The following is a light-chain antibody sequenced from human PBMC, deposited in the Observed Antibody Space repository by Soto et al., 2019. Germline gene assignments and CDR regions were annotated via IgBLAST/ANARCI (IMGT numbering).Light chain of an antibody. Sequence: QSVLTQPPSASGSPGQSVTISCTGTSSDVGGYNYVSWYQQHPGKAPKLMIYEFTKRPSGVPDRFSGSKSGNTASLTVSGLQAEDEDDYYCSSYAGSNNFVVFGGGTKLTVL. CDR3: SSYAGSNNFVV. J-gene: IGLJ2*01. CDR2: EFT. CDR1: SSDVGGYNY. V-gene: IGLV2-8*01.